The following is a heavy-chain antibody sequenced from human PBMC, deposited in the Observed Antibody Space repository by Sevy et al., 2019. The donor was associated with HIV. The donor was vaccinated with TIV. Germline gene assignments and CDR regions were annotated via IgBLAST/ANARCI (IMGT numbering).Heavy chain of an antibody. CDR1: GGTFSSYA. CDR2: IIPIFGTA. J-gene: IGHJ1*01. CDR3: ARDLGYYDSSGYYPFQH. V-gene: IGHV1-69*13. D-gene: IGHD3-22*01. Sequence: ASVKVSCKASGGTFSSYAISWVRQAPGQGLEWMGGIIPIFGTANYAQKFQGRVTITGDESTSTAYMELSSLRSEDTAVYYCARDLGYYDSSGYYPFQHWGQGTLVTVSS.